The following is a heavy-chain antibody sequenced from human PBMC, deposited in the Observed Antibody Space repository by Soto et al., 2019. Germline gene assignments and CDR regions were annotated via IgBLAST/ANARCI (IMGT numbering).Heavy chain of an antibody. V-gene: IGHV1-2*02. CDR2: INPNSGDT. J-gene: IGHJ5*02. Sequence: GASVKVSCKASGYTFTGYYIHWVRQAPGQGLEWMGWINPNSGDTNLAQKFQGRVTMTRDTSISTTYMELSRLASDDTAAYFCARGIVVRGQGWFDPWGKGTLVTVS. CDR1: GYTFTGYY. CDR3: ARGIVVRGQGWFDP. D-gene: IGHD2-15*01.